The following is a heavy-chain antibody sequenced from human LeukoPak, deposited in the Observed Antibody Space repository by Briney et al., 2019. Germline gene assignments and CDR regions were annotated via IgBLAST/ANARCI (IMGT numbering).Heavy chain of an antibody. CDR1: GGSISSYY. Sequence: PSETLSLTCTVSGGSISSYYWSWIRQPPGKGLEGLGYIYYSGSTNYNPSLKSRVTISVDTSKNQFSLKLSSVTAADTAVYYCARQSPYCSSTSCYWFDPWGQGTLVTVSS. J-gene: IGHJ5*02. CDR3: ARQSPYCSSTSCYWFDP. CDR2: IYYSGST. V-gene: IGHV4-59*08. D-gene: IGHD2-2*01.